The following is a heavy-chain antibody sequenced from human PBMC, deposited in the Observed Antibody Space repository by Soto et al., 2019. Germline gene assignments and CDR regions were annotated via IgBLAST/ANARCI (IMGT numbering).Heavy chain of an antibody. D-gene: IGHD4-17*01. Sequence: QVQLVQSGAEVKKPGSSVKVSCKASGGTLSNYAFTWVRQAPGQGLEWMGGIIPIFNTANYAQKFQGRVTITADESTSTAYMEVKSLRSEDTAVYYCARVRPNDYVGNYNNGMDVWGQGTTVTVSS. V-gene: IGHV1-69*01. CDR2: IIPIFNTA. J-gene: IGHJ6*02. CDR3: ARVRPNDYVGNYNNGMDV. CDR1: GGTLSNYA.